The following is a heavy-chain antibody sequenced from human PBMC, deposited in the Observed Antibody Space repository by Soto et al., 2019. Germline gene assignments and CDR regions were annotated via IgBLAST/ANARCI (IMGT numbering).Heavy chain of an antibody. CDR2: ISGGGGTT. CDR3: AKDLPDVVY. J-gene: IGHJ4*01. Sequence: GGSLRLSCAASGFTFSNYAVTWVRQAPGKGPEWVSTISGGGGTTYYADSVKGRFTISRDNSKSTLYLQMNSLRADDTAVYYCAKDLPDVVYWGRGILVTVSS. V-gene: IGHV3-23*01. CDR1: GFTFSNYA.